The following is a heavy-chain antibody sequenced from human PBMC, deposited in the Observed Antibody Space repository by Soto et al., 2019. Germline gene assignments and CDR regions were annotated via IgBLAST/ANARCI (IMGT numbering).Heavy chain of an antibody. CDR2: ISSSSSTI. D-gene: IGHD5-12*01. CDR3: ARGGRGYEFDY. J-gene: IGHJ4*02. V-gene: IGHV3-48*01. CDR1: GFTFSSYS. Sequence: GSLRLSCAASGFTFSSYSMNWVRQAPGKGLEWVSYISSSSSTIYYADSVKGRFTISRDNSKNTLYLQMGSLRAEDMAVYYCARGGRGYEFDYWGQGTLVTVSS.